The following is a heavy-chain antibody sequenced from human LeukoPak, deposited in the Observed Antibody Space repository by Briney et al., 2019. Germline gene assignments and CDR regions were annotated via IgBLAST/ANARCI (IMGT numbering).Heavy chain of an antibody. CDR3: ARVRGYSYGIDY. J-gene: IGHJ4*02. V-gene: IGHV4-59*08. Sequence: SETLSLTCTVSGGSISSYYWSWIRQPPGKGLEWIGYIYYSGSTNYNPSLKSRVTISVDTSKNQFSLKLSSVTAAVTAVYYCARVRGYSYGIDYWGQGTLVTVSS. D-gene: IGHD5-18*01. CDR2: IYYSGST. CDR1: GGSISSYY.